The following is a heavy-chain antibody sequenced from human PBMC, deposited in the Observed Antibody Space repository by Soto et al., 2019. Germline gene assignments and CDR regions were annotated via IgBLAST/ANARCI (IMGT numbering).Heavy chain of an antibody. CDR3: VRDGTKTLRDWFDP. Sequence: SEILSLTCPVTGSSISGFYWSWIRKSAGKGLEWIGRIYATGTTDYNPSLKSRVMMSVDTSKKQFSLKLRSVTAADTAVYYCVRDGTKTLRDWFDPWGQGISVTVSS. CDR2: IYATGTT. J-gene: IGHJ5*02. V-gene: IGHV4-4*07. CDR1: GSSISGFY. D-gene: IGHD1-1*01.